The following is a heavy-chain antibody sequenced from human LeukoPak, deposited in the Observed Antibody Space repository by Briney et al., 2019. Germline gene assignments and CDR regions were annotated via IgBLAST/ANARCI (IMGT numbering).Heavy chain of an antibody. CDR2: IIPILGIA. J-gene: IGHJ4*02. V-gene: IGHV1-69*04. Sequence: SVKVSFKASGGTFSSYAISWVRQAPGQGLEWMGRIIPILGIANYAQKFQGRVTITADKSTSAAYMELSSLRSEDTAVYYCARGPGYSGYIWGQGTLVTVSS. CDR3: ARGPGYSGYI. D-gene: IGHD5-12*01. CDR1: GGTFSSYA.